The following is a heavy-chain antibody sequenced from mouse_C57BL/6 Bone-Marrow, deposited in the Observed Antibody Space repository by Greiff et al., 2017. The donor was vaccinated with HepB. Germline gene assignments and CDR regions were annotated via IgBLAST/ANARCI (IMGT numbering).Heavy chain of an antibody. CDR2: IYPGDGDT. V-gene: IGHV1-82*01. D-gene: IGHD2-5*01. CDR1: GYAFSSSW. CDR3: ARSRYYSNSLFAY. Sequence: QVQLQQSGPELVKPGASVKISCKASGYAFSSSWMNWVKQRPGKGLEWIGRIYPGDGDTNYNGKFKGKATLTADKSSSTAYMQLSSLTSEDSAVYFCARSRYYSNSLFAYWGQGTLVTVSA. J-gene: IGHJ3*01.